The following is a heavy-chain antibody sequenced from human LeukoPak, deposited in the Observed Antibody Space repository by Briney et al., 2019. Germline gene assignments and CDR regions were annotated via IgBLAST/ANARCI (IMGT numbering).Heavy chain of an antibody. CDR2: IYYTGST. J-gene: IGHJ3*02. V-gene: IGHV4-59*01. CDR1: GGSISDYY. Sequence: SETLSLTCNVSGGSISDYYWHWIRQPAGKGLEWIGYIYYTGSTDYNPSLKSRATISVDTSKNQFSLKLSSVTAADTAVYYCARSFSGRGDAFDIWGQGTMVTVSS. CDR3: ARSFSGRGDAFDI. D-gene: IGHD6-19*01.